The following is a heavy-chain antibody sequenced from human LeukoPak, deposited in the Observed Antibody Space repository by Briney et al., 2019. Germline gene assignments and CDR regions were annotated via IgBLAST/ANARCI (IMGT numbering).Heavy chain of an antibody. CDR3: AKRAVTPLPDYYHYYGMDV. CDR1: GFTFSSYA. J-gene: IGHJ6*02. V-gene: IGHV3-23*01. CDR2: ISGSGGST. Sequence: PGGSLRLSCAASGFTFSSYAMSWVRQAPGNGLEWVSAISGSGGSTYYADSVRGRFTISRDNSKNTLYLQMNSLRAEDTAVYYCAKRAVTPLPDYYHYYGMDVWGQGTTVTVSS. D-gene: IGHD4-17*01.